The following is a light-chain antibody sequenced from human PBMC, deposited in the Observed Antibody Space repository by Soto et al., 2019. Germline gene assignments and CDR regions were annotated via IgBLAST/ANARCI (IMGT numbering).Light chain of an antibody. Sequence: QSVLTQPPSVSAAPGQKVTISCSGSSSNIGGNSVSLYQQLPGTAPKLLIYDDNKRPSGIPDRFSGSKYGTSATLGITGFQTGDEADYYCGSWDSSLSDYVFGTGTKVTVL. V-gene: IGLV1-51*01. CDR1: SSNIGGNS. CDR3: GSWDSSLSDYV. J-gene: IGLJ1*01. CDR2: DDN.